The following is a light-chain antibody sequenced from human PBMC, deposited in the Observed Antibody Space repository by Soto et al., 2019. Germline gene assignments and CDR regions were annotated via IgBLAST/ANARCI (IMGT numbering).Light chain of an antibody. CDR1: SSDVGGYNY. CDR3: SSYTSSSTRV. V-gene: IGLV2-14*01. Sequence: SALTQPASESGSPGQSITIYCTGTSSDVGGYNYVSWYQQHPGKAPKLMIYDVSNRPSGVSNRFSGSKSGNTASLTISGLQAEDEADYYCSSYTSSSTRVFGTGTKVTVL. CDR2: DVS. J-gene: IGLJ1*01.